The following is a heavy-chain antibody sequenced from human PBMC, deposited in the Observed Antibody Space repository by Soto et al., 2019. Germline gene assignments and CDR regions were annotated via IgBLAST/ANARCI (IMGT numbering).Heavy chain of an antibody. CDR2: IKQDGSEK. CDR3: ARDSNYDFWSGYLTLMDV. Sequence: PGGSLRLSCAASGFTFSSYWMSWVRQAPGKGLEWVANIKQDGSEKYYVDSVKGRFTISRDNAKNSLYLQMNSLRAEDTAVYYCARDSNYDFWSGYLTLMDVWGKGTTVTVSS. J-gene: IGHJ6*03. V-gene: IGHV3-7*01. D-gene: IGHD3-3*01. CDR1: GFTFSSYW.